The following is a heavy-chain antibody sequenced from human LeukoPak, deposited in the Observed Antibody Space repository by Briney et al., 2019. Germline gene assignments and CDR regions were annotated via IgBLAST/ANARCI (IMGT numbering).Heavy chain of an antibody. CDR2: IIPIFGTA. CDR3: ASRFWSSGWYRDAFDI. J-gene: IGHJ3*02. V-gene: IGHV1-69*15. Sequence: SVKVSCKASGGTFSSYAISWVRQAPGQGLEWMGRIIPIFGTANYAQKFQGRVTITSDESTSTAYMELSSLRSEDTAVYYCASRFWSSGWYRDAFDIWGQGTMVTVSS. CDR1: GGTFSSYA. D-gene: IGHD6-19*01.